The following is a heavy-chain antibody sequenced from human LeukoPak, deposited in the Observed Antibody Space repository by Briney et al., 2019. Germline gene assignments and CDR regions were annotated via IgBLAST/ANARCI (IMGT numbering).Heavy chain of an antibody. CDR3: ARSYDSSGYYYGFES. Sequence: SETLSLPRTVSGGSIRSYYWSWIRQAPGKGLEWVGFSSYCGSGDNNYNLSVQSRVSCYIDTSRNQFSLNLNSVTAADTAVYYCARSYDSSGYYYGFESWGQGTLVTVSS. V-gene: IGHV4-59*01. D-gene: IGHD3-22*01. J-gene: IGHJ4*02. CDR1: GGSIRSYY. CDR2: SSYCGSGDN.